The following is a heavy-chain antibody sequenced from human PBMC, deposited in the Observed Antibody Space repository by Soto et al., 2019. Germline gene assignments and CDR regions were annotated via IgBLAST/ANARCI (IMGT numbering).Heavy chain of an antibody. CDR2: ISYPGNT. J-gene: IGHJ5*02. Sequence: QVQLQESGPGLVKPSETLSLSCAVSGASIKTYYWNWIRQSPGKGLEWIGCISYPGNTNYNPSLRSRVTMTLDTSKNQVSLKVTSVTAADTAVYYCAKGHCSDGACYSSRFDPWGQGTPVTVST. CDR1: GASIKTYY. D-gene: IGHD2-15*01. V-gene: IGHV4-59*12. CDR3: AKGHCSDGACYSSRFDP.